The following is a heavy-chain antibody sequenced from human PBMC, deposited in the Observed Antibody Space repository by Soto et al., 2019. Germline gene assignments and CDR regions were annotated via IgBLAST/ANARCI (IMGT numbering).Heavy chain of an antibody. D-gene: IGHD3-3*01. Sequence: SVKVSCKASGGTFSSYAISWVRQAPGQGLEWMGGIIPIFGTANYAQKFQGRVTITADESTSTAYMELSSLRSEDTAVYYCARKVLERQPYYYGMDVWGQGTTVTVSS. CDR2: IIPIFGTA. CDR1: GGTFSSYA. V-gene: IGHV1-69*13. CDR3: ARKVLERQPYYYGMDV. J-gene: IGHJ6*02.